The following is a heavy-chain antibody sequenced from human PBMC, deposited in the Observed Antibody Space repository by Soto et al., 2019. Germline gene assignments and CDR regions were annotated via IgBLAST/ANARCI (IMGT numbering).Heavy chain of an antibody. D-gene: IGHD4-17*01. V-gene: IGHV1-18*01. CDR2: TSGYNENT. CDR1: GYTFTTYG. Sequence: QVQLVQSGAEVKKPGASVKVSCKASGYTFTTYGISWVRQAPGQGLEWMGWTSGYNENTNYAQNFQGRVTMTTDTSTSAAYMVLRSLRSDDTAVYYCARGATVRDAFDLWGQGTVVTVSS. CDR3: ARGATVRDAFDL. J-gene: IGHJ3*01.